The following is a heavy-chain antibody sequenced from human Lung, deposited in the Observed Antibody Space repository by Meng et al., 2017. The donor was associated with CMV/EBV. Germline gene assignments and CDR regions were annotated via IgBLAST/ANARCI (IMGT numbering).Heavy chain of an antibody. D-gene: IGHD4-11*01. CDR1: GGSISSGDYY. CDR3: ARDRTTGRYFDY. J-gene: IGHJ4*02. CDR2: IYYSGST. Sequence: HVKLHEWGPVLVKPSQSLSLTCTVSGGSISSGDYYWSWIRQPPGEGLEWIGYIYYSGSTYYNPSLKSRVTISVDTSKNQFSLKLSSVTAADTAVYYCARDRTTGRYFDYWGQGTLVTVSS. V-gene: IGHV4-30-4*01.